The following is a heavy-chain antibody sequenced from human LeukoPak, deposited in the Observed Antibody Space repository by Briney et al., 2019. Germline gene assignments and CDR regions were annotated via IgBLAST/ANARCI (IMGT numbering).Heavy chain of an antibody. CDR1: GGSISSYY. J-gene: IGHJ4*02. V-gene: IGHV4-59*01. D-gene: IGHD6-19*01. CDR3: AGIAVGGNY. Sequence: SETLSLTCTVSGGSISSYYWSWIRQPPGKGLEWIGYIYYSGSTNYNPSLKSRVTISVDTSKNQFSLKLSSVTAADTAVYYCAGIAVGGNYWGQGTLVTVS. CDR2: IYYSGST.